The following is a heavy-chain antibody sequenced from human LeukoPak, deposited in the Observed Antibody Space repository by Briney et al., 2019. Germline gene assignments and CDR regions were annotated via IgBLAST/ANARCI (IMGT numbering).Heavy chain of an antibody. Sequence: GRSLRLSCAAPGFTFSNYGMHWVRQAPGKGLEWVPIIWYDGSNKYYADSVKGRFTISRDNSKNTLYLQMNSLRAEDTAVYYCARVGGSMVRGVINPVDYWGQGTLVTVSS. CDR1: GFTFSNYG. CDR3: ARVGGSMVRGVINPVDY. J-gene: IGHJ4*02. D-gene: IGHD3-10*01. CDR2: IWYDGSNK. V-gene: IGHV3-33*01.